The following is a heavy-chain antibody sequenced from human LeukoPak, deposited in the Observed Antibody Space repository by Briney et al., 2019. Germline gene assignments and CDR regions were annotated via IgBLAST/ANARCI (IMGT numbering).Heavy chain of an antibody. CDR1: GFTFSSYT. D-gene: IGHD6-13*01. V-gene: IGHV3-23*01. J-gene: IGHJ4*02. Sequence: PGGSLRLSCAASGFTFSSYTMSWVRQAPGKGLGWVSAISGSGDSTYYADSVKGRFTISRDNSKNTLFLQMNSLRAEDTAVYYCPRGVIAAAGFFDFWGQGALVTVSS. CDR3: PRGVIAAAGFFDF. CDR2: ISGSGDST.